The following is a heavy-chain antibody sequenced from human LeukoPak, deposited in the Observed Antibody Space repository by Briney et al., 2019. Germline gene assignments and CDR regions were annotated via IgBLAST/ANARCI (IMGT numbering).Heavy chain of an antibody. V-gene: IGHV4-59*01. CDR1: GGSISSYY. Sequence: SETLSLTCTVSGGSISSYYWSWIRQPPGKGLEWIGYIPYSASSNSNPSLKIPVTISLGTSMNQFSLKLSSVTAADTAVYYCARGLSGLPIFDYWGQGTLVTVSS. D-gene: IGHD3-22*01. CDR2: IPYSASS. CDR3: ARGLSGLPIFDY. J-gene: IGHJ4*02.